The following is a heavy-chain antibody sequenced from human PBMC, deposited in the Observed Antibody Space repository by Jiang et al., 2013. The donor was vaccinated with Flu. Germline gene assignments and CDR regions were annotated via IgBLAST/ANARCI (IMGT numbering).Heavy chain of an antibody. Sequence: TLSLTCAVSGYSVSSGFHWAWVRQPPGKGLEWIWDYLSYGNTYYNPSLKSRVTISLDTSKNQFSLKLSSVTPADTAVYYCARANNFDYWGQGTLVTVSS. D-gene: IGHD1/OR15-1a*01. CDR3: ARANNFDY. CDR2: LSYGNT. CDR1: GYSVSSGFH. J-gene: IGHJ4*02. V-gene: IGHV4-38-2*01.